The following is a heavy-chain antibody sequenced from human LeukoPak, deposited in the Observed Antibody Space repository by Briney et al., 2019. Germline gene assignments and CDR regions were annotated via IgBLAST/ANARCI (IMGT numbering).Heavy chain of an antibody. J-gene: IGHJ4*02. V-gene: IGHV4-39*01. CDR2: IYYSGST. CDR1: GGSISSSSYY. CDR3: ARHARITMIVVV. D-gene: IGHD3-22*01. Sequence: SETLSLTCTVSGGSISSSSYYWGWIRQPPGNGLEWIGSIYYSGSTYYNPSLKSRVTISVDTSKNQFSLKLSSVTAADTAVYYCARHARITMIVVVWGQGTLVTVSS.